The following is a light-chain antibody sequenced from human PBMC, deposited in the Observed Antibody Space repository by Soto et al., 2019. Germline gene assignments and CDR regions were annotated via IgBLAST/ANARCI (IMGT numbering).Light chain of an antibody. CDR3: CSYAGSSTYV. V-gene: IGLV2-23*01. CDR2: EGS. CDR1: SSDVGSYNL. Sequence: QSALTQPASVSGSPGQLITISCTGTSSDVGSYNLVSWYQQHPGKAPKLMIYEGSKRPSGVSNRFSGSKSGNTASLTISGLQAEDEADYYCCSYAGSSTYVFGTGTQLTVL. J-gene: IGLJ7*01.